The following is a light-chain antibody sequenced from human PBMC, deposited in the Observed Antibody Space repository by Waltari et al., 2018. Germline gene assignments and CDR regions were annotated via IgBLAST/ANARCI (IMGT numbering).Light chain of an antibody. Sequence: FVLTQSPDSLSLSAGERATLSCRSSHAIKKFLAWYQQNPGQAPRLIIHDASTRSTGMPARFSGSGSGTDFTLTISSVEPEDFAVYYCQQRSNWPRISFGQGTRLELK. CDR1: HAIKKF. J-gene: IGKJ5*01. CDR3: QQRSNWPRIS. CDR2: DAS. V-gene: IGKV3-11*01.